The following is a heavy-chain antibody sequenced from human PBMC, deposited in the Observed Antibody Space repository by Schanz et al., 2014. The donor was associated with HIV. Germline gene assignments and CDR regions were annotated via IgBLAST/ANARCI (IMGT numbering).Heavy chain of an antibody. Sequence: QVQLVQSGTEVAQPGASVKVSCKASGYTFSRSAISWVRQAPGQGLEWMGWIDPNSGGFARKFNDRVTITRDTSINTAYMELSRLRFDDTAVYFCARLRGTWPTLTTRGFDLWGQGTQVTVSS. CDR2: IDPNSG. D-gene: IGHD3-10*01. CDR3: ARLRGTWPTLTTRGFDL. CDR1: GYTFSRSA. V-gene: IGHV1-2*02. J-gene: IGHJ4*02.